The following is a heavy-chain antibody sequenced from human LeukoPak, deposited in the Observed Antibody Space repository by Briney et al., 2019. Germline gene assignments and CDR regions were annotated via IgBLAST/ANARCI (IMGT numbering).Heavy chain of an antibody. D-gene: IGHD5-24*01. J-gene: IGHJ2*01. CDR1: GGTFSSYA. Sequence: SVKVSCKASGGTFSSYAISWVRQAPGQGLEWMGGIIPIFGTANYAQKFQGRVTITTDESTSTAYMELSSLRSEDTAVYYCARAQEMATMGGWYFDLWGRGTLVTVSS. V-gene: IGHV1-69*05. CDR2: IIPIFGTA. CDR3: ARAQEMATMGGWYFDL.